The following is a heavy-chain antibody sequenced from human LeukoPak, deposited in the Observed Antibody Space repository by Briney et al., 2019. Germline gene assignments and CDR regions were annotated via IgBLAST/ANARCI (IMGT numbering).Heavy chain of an antibody. J-gene: IGHJ4*02. CDR2: INPNSGGT. CDR3: ARGEAYYFDY. D-gene: IGHD1-26*01. CDR1: GYTFTGYY. Sequence: ASVKVSCKASGYTFTGYYMHWVRQAPGQGLEWMGWINPNSGGTNYAQKFQGRVTMTRDTSTSTVYMELSSLRSEDTAVYYCARGEAYYFDYWGQGTLVTVSS. V-gene: IGHV1-2*02.